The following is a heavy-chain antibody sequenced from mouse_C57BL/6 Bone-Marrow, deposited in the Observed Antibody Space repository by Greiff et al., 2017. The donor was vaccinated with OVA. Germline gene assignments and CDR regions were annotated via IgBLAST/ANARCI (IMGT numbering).Heavy chain of an antibody. V-gene: IGHV1-26*01. Sequence: EVQLQQSGPELVKPGASVKISCKASGYTFTDYYMNWVKQSHGKSLEWIGDINPNNGGTSYNQKFKGKATLTVDKSSSTAYMELRSLTSEDSAVYYCARDYYSNGYYAMDDWGKGTSVTVSS. CDR1: GYTFTDYY. CDR2: INPNNGGT. CDR3: ARDYYSNGYYAMDD. D-gene: IGHD2-5*01. J-gene: IGHJ4*01.